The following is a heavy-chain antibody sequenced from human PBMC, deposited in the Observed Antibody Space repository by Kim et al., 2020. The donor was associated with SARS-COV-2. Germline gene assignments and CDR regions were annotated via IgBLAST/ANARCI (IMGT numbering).Heavy chain of an antibody. CDR1: GGTLSGSA. J-gene: IGHJ5*02. CDR2: IIPIFGTA. CDR3: ARGGFLEWLPQGWFGP. Sequence: SVKVSCKASGGTLSGSAISWVRQAPGQGLEWMGGIIPIFGTANYAQKFQGRVTITADESTSTAYMELSSLRSEDTAVYYCARGGFLEWLPQGWFGPWGQGTLVTVSS. V-gene: IGHV1-69*13. D-gene: IGHD3-3*01.